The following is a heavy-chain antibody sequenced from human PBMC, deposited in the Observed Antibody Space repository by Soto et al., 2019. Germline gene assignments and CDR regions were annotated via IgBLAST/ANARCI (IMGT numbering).Heavy chain of an antibody. V-gene: IGHV3-30*18. Sequence: PGGSLRLSCAASGFTFSSYGMHWVRQAPGKGLEWVAVISYDGSNKYYADSVKGRFTISRDNSKNTLYLQMNSLRAEDTAVYYCAKDYNYYDYYYYGMDAWGQGTTVTVSS. CDR3: AKDYNYYDYYYYGMDA. D-gene: IGHD3-22*01. J-gene: IGHJ6*02. CDR2: ISYDGSNK. CDR1: GFTFSSYG.